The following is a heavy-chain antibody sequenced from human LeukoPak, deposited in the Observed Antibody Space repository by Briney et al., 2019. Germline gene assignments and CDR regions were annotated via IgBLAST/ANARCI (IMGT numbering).Heavy chain of an antibody. CDR2: INHSGST. Sequence: PSETLSLTCAVYGGSFSGYYWSWIRQPPGKGLEWIGEINHSGSTNYNPSLKSRVTISVDTSKNQFSLKLSPVTAADTAVYYCARQGYCSSTSCYNGPFDYWGQGTLVTVSS. J-gene: IGHJ4*02. D-gene: IGHD2-2*02. V-gene: IGHV4-34*01. CDR3: ARQGYCSSTSCYNGPFDY. CDR1: GGSFSGYY.